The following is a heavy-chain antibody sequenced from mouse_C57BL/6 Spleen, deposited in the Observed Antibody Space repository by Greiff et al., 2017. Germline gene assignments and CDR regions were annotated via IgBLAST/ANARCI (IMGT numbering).Heavy chain of an antibody. CDR1: GYTFTDYY. Sequence: VVEPGASVKISCKASGYTFTDYYMNWVKQSHGKSLEWIGDINPNNGGTSYNQKFKGTATLTVDKSSSTAYMELRSLTSEDSAVYYCARWGYYFDYWGQGTTLTVSS. V-gene: IGHV1-26*01. J-gene: IGHJ2*01. CDR2: INPNNGGT. CDR3: ARWGYYFDY.